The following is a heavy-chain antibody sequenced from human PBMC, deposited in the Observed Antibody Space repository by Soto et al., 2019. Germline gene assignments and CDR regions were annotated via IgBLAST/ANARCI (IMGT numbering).Heavy chain of an antibody. CDR1: GFTFSDYD. CDR2: VSSSGTTI. V-gene: IGHV3-11*01. D-gene: IGHD6-6*01. CDR3: ARMGPRAARPSY. J-gene: IGHJ4*02. Sequence: QVQLVESGGGLVKPGGSLRLSCAASGFTFSDYDMSWIRQAPGKELEWVSFVSSSGTTIYYADSVKGRFTISRDNAKNSLYLQMNSLRAEDTAVYYCARMGPRAARPSYWGQGTLVTVSS.